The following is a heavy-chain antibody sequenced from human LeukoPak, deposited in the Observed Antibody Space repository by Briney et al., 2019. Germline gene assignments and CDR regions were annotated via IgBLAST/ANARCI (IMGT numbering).Heavy chain of an antibody. CDR3: ARDTPGDTAMVRGADY. CDR1: GFTFSSYS. J-gene: IGHJ4*02. V-gene: IGHV3-21*01. CDR2: ISSSSSYI. Sequence: GGSLRLSCAASGFTFSSYSMNWVRQAPGKGLEWVSSISSSSSYIYYADSVKGRFTISRDNAKNSLYLQMNSLRAEDTAVYYCARDTPGDTAMVRGADYWGQGTLVTVSS. D-gene: IGHD5-18*01.